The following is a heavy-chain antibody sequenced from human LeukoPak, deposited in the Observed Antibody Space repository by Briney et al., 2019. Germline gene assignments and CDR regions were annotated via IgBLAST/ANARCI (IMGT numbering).Heavy chain of an antibody. J-gene: IGHJ4*02. V-gene: IGHV3-43*02. CDR1: GFTFRDYD. D-gene: IGHD5-24*01. CDR3: AKVRDGYGPSAFDFDY. Sequence: PGGSLRLSCAASGFTFRDYDMNWVRQAPGKGLEWVSLISGDGDRTYYADSVKGRFTISRDNSKNTLYLQMNSLRAEDTAVYYCAKVRDGYGPSAFDFDYWGQGTLVTVSS. CDR2: ISGDGDRT.